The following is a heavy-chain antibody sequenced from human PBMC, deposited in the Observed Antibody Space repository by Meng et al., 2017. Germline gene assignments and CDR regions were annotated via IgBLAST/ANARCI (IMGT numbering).Heavy chain of an antibody. V-gene: IGHV3-7*01. CDR3: AREQRGPSGYYYYGMDG. CDR1: GFTFSSYW. J-gene: IGHJ6*02. Sequence: GESLKISCAASGFTFSSYWMSWVRQAPGKGLEWVANIKQDGSEKYYVDSVKGRFTISRDNAKNSLYLQMNSLRAEDTAVYYCAREQRGPSGYYYYGMDGWGQGTTVTVSS. D-gene: IGHD3-10*01. CDR2: IKQDGSEK.